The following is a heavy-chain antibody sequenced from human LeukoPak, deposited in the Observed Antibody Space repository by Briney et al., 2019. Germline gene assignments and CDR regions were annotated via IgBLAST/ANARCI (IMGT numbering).Heavy chain of an antibody. CDR2: IYTSGIT. CDR1: GNSISSGDYY. D-gene: IGHD3-10*01. Sequence: PSETLSLTCTVSGNSISSGDYYWSWIRQPAGKGLEWIGRIYTSGITNYNPSLKSRVTISLDKSKNQFSLKLRSVTAADTAVYYCARDQSGESRIDSWGQGTLVTVSS. CDR3: ARDQSGESRIDS. J-gene: IGHJ4*02. V-gene: IGHV4-61*02.